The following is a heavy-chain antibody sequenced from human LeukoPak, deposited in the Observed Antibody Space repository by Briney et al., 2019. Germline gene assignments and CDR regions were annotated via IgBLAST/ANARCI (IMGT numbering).Heavy chain of an antibody. V-gene: IGHV3-9*01. CDR3: AKSKAPMVRGVLNFDY. CDR2: ISWNSGSI. D-gene: IGHD3-10*01. CDR1: GFTFDDYA. J-gene: IGHJ4*02. Sequence: GGSLRLSCAASGFTFDDYAMHRVRHAPGKGLEWVSGISWNSGSIGYADSVKGRFTISRDNAKNSLYLQMNSLRAEDTALYYCAKSKAPMVRGVLNFDYWGQGTLVTVSS.